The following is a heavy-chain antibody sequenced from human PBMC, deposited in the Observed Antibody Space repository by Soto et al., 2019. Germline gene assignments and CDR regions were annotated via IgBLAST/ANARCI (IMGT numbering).Heavy chain of an antibody. V-gene: IGHV3-9*01. CDR2: ISWNSGSI. CDR1: GFTFDDYA. CDR3: AKDIGPIIRQDAFAI. Sequence: GGSLRLSCAASGFTFDDYAMHWVRQAPGKGLEWVSGISWNSGSIGYADSVKGRFTISRDNAKNSLYLQMNSLRAEDTALYYCAKDIGPIIRQDAFAIWGQGTMVTVPS. J-gene: IGHJ3*02.